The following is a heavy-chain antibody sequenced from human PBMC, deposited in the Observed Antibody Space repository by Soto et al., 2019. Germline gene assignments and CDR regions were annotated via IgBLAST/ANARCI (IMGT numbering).Heavy chain of an antibody. CDR3: ASQNYDLWSGYWFDP. J-gene: IGHJ5*02. CDR1: GGSISSGDYY. CDR2: SYYSGST. V-gene: IGHV4-30-4*01. D-gene: IGHD3-3*01. Sequence: QLQLQESGPGLVKPSQTLSLTCTVSGGSISSGDYYWSWIRQPPGKGLGWIGYSYYSGSTYYNPSLTSRVSNSVDTSKHHFSRKLSSVTDADTAVYYFASQNYDLWSGYWFDPWGQGNLVTVSS.